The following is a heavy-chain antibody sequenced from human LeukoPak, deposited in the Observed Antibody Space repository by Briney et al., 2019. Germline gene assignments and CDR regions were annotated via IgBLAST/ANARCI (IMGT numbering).Heavy chain of an antibody. V-gene: IGHV4-59*01. CDR1: GGSISSYY. D-gene: IGHD5-18*01. CDR2: IYYSGSA. J-gene: IGHJ4*02. Sequence: SETLSLTCTVSGGSISSYYWSWIRQPPGKGLEWIGYIYYSGSANYNPSLKSRVTISLDTSKNQFSLKLTSVTAADTAVYYCARAPYSYGYFDYWRQGTLVTVSS. CDR3: ARAPYSYGYFDY.